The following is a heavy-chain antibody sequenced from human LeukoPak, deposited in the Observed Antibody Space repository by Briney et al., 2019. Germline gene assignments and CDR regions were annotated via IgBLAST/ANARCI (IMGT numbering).Heavy chain of an antibody. V-gene: IGHV4-4*02. J-gene: IGHJ6*02. Sequence: PSETLSLTCAVSGGSISSSNWWSWVRQPPGKGLEWVGYIYYSGSTYYNPSLKSRVTISVDTSKNQFSLKLSSVTAADTAVYYCARDSTTVTLSMDVWGQGTTVTVSS. D-gene: IGHD4-11*01. CDR2: IYYSGST. CDR3: ARDSTTVTLSMDV. CDR1: GGSISSSNW.